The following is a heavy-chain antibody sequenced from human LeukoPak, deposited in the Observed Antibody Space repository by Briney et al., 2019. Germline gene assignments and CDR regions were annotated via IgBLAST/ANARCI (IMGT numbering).Heavy chain of an antibody. D-gene: IGHD5-12*01. V-gene: IGHV4-61*02. CDR1: GGSINSRAAY. CDR3: ASQTPLFVGYSGYDYDRAHWRGWFDP. Sequence: SETLSLTCTVSGGSINSRAAYWSWIRQPAGRTLEWIGRVYTTGSTNYSPSLKSRVTISLDTSKNQFSLRLSSVTAADTAVYYCASQTPLFVGYSGYDYDRAHWRGWFDPWGQGTLVTVSS. J-gene: IGHJ5*02. CDR2: VYTTGST.